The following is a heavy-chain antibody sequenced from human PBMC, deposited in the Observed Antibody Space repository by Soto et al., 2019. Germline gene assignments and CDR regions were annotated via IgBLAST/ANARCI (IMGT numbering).Heavy chain of an antibody. J-gene: IGHJ6*02. Sequence: ESGGGLVQPGGSLRLSCAASGFTFSSYAMSWVRQAPGKGLEWVSAISGSGGSTYYADSVKGRFTISRDNSKNTLYLQMNSLRAEDTAVYYCAKDLSIAARPDDYYYGMDVWGQGTTVTVSS. CDR2: ISGSGGST. V-gene: IGHV3-23*01. CDR3: AKDLSIAARPDDYYYGMDV. D-gene: IGHD6-6*01. CDR1: GFTFSSYA.